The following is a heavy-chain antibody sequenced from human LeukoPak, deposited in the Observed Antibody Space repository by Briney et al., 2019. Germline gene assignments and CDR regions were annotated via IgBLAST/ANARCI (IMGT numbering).Heavy chain of an antibody. V-gene: IGHV1-46*01. CDR2: INPSGGST. CDR3: ARDRVPIIAAAGYFDY. D-gene: IGHD6-13*01. Sequence: ASVKVSCKASGYTFTSYYMHWVRQAPGQGLEWMGIINPSGGSTSYAQKFQGRVTMTGDTSTSTVYMELSSLRSEDTAVYYCARDRVPIIAAAGYFDYWGQGTLVTVSS. CDR1: GYTFTSYY. J-gene: IGHJ4*02.